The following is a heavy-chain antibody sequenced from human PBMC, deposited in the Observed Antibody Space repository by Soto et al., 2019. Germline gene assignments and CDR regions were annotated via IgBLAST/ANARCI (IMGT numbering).Heavy chain of an antibody. CDR1: GYTFTSYD. D-gene: IGHD6-19*01. Sequence: ASVKVSCKASGYTFTSYDIIWVRRATGQGLEWMGWMNPSTGNTDSAEKFQGRLTMTRNTSISTVYMELSSLSFEDTAVYYCARGRIIVAGGFDPWGQGTLVTVSS. CDR2: MNPSTGNT. CDR3: ARGRIIVAGGFDP. J-gene: IGHJ5*02. V-gene: IGHV1-8*01.